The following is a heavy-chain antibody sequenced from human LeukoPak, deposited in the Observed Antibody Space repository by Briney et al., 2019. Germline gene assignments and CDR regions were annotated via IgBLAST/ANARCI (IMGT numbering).Heavy chain of an antibody. J-gene: IGHJ4*02. Sequence: SETLSLTCAVYGGSFSGYYWSWIRLPPGKGLEWIGEINHSGSTNYNPSLKSRVTISVDTSKNQFSLKLSSVTAADTAVYYCARGRGNRPYYYDSSGYYYFDYWGQGTLVTVSS. D-gene: IGHD3-22*01. CDR2: INHSGST. CDR1: GGSFSGYY. CDR3: ARGRGNRPYYYDSSGYYYFDY. V-gene: IGHV4-34*01.